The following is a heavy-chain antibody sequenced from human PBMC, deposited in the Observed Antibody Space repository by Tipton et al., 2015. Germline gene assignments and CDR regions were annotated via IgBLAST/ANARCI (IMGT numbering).Heavy chain of an antibody. D-gene: IGHD3-22*01. CDR3: ARVGLSGYYFPFDY. J-gene: IGHJ4*02. V-gene: IGHV1-18*01. CDR2: IRGYNANT. CDR1: GYTFRSYG. Sequence: QLVQSGAEVKKPGASVKVSCKASGYTFRSYGISWVRQAPGQGLEWMGWIRGYNANTNYAEKFQGRVTMTIETSTSTAYMELRSLRSDDTAVYYCARVGLSGYYFPFDYWGQGTLVTVSS.